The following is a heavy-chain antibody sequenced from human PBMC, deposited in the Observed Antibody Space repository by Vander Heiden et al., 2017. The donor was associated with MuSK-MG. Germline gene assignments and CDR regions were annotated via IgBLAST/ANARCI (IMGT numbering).Heavy chain of an antibody. CDR2: IYYSGST. CDR3: AKTEYSYGRMEGYFDY. CDR1: GGSLSSCGYY. V-gene: IGHV4-31*03. J-gene: IGHJ4*02. D-gene: IGHD5-18*01. Sequence: QVQLQESGPGLVKPSQTLSLTCTVSGGSLSSCGYYWSWIRPHPGKGLEWIGYIYYSGSTYYNPSLKSRVTISVDTSKNQFSLKLSSVTAADTAVYYCAKTEYSYGRMEGYFDYWGQGTLVNVSS.